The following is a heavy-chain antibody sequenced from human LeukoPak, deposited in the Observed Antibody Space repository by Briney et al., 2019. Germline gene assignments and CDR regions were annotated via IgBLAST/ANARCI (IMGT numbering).Heavy chain of an antibody. CDR1: GFTFGSFA. V-gene: IGHV3-23*01. CDR2: FSRNGRDT. D-gene: IGHD1-1*01. J-gene: IGHJ4*02. Sequence: PGGSLRLSCAASGFTFGSFAMSWVRQAPGKGPEWVSTFSRNGRDTYYADSVKGRFTIFRDNSKNTLYLQMHSLRVEDTAVYYCAKGSLGNWYFFDYWGLGTLVTVSS. CDR3: AKGSLGNWYFFDY.